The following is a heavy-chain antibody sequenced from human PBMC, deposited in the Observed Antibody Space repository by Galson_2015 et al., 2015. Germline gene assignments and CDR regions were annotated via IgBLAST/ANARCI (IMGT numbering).Heavy chain of an antibody. D-gene: IGHD3-9*01. Sequence: ETLSLTCTVSGGSISSYYWSWIRQAPGKGLEWIGYIYYRGNTNYNPSLKSRVTISVDTSKNQFSLKLSSVTAADTAVYYCARTYYDSLTGYYMDYWGQGTLVTVSS. V-gene: IGHV4-59*01. CDR2: IYYRGNT. J-gene: IGHJ4*02. CDR3: ARTYYDSLTGYYMDY. CDR1: GGSISSYY.